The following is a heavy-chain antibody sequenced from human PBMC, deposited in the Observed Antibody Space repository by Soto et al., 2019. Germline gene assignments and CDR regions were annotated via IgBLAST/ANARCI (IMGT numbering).Heavy chain of an antibody. V-gene: IGHV1-46*03. CDR2: LNPRDGAT. J-gene: IGHJ4*02. CDR1: GNTFTTYY. Sequence: ASVKVSCKASGNTFTTYYVHWVRQAPGQGLEWMGVLNPRDGATSYAQKFQGRVTMTRDTSTSTVYMEMSSLRSEDTAMYYFTRRGYCSGGSCPLGFDYWGLGALVTVSS. D-gene: IGHD2-15*01. CDR3: TRRGYCSGGSCPLGFDY.